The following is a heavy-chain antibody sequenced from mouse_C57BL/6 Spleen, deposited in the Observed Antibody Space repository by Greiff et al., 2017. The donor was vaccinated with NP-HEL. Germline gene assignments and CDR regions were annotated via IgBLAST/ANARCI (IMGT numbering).Heavy chain of an antibody. Sequence: EVQLQQSGPGLVKPSQSLSLTCSVTGYSIPSGYYWNWIRQFPGNKLEWMGYISYDGSNNYNPSLKNRISITRDTSKNQFFLKLNSVTTEDTATYYCASPRYFDVWGTGTTVTVSS. J-gene: IGHJ1*03. CDR1: GYSIPSGYY. V-gene: IGHV3-6*01. CDR3: ASPRYFDV. CDR2: ISYDGSN.